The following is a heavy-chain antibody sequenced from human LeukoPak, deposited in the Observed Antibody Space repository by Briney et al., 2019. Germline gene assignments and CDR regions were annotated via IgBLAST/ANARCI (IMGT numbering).Heavy chain of an antibody. D-gene: IGHD3-3*01. CDR3: ARGLAGIFGVVNYYYGMDV. Sequence: GSLRLPCAAPGFTVSSNYMNWVRPGSGKGPEWGSINLSGGSTYYADSVKGRFTISRHNSKNMLYLQMNSLRAEDTAVYYCARGLAGIFGVVNYYYGMDVWGQGTTVTVSS. CDR1: GFTVSSNY. J-gene: IGHJ6*02. CDR2: NLSGGST. V-gene: IGHV3-53*04.